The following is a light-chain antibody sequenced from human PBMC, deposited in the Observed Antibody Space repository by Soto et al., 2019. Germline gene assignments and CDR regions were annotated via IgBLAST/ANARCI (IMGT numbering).Light chain of an antibody. CDR2: SNN. J-gene: IGLJ3*02. CDR3: AAWDDSLNGSWV. Sequence: QSVLTQPPSASGTPGQRVTISCSGSSSNIGSNTVNWYQQLPGTAPKLLIYSNNQRPSGVPARFSGSKSGTSASLAISGLQSEDEADYYCAAWDDSLNGSWVFGGGT. V-gene: IGLV1-44*01. CDR1: SSNIGSNT.